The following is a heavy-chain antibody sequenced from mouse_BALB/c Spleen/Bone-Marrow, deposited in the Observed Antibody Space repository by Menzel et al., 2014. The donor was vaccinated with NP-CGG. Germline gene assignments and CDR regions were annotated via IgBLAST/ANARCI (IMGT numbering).Heavy chain of an antibody. CDR1: GYSITSDYA. CDR2: INYSGST. Sequence: EVQLQESGPGLVKPSQSLSLTCTVTGYSITSDYAWNWIRQFPGNKLEWMGYINYSGSTSYNPFLKSRISITRDTSKNQFFLQLNSVITEDTATYYCARSLYFDVWGAGTTVTVSS. CDR3: ARSLYFDV. V-gene: IGHV3-2*02. J-gene: IGHJ1*01.